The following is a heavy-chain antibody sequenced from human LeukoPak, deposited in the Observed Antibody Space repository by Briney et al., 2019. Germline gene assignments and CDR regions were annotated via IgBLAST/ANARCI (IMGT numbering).Heavy chain of an antibody. V-gene: IGHV4-38-2*02. CDR3: ARSPTDTAMDIEFDP. CDR2: IYYSGST. Sequence: SEILSLTCTVSGYSISSGYYWGWIRQPPGKGLEWIGSIYYSGSTYYNPSLKSRVTISVDTSKNQFSLKLSSVTAADTAVYYCARSPTDTAMDIEFDPWGQGTLVTVSS. J-gene: IGHJ5*02. D-gene: IGHD5-18*01. CDR1: GYSISSGYY.